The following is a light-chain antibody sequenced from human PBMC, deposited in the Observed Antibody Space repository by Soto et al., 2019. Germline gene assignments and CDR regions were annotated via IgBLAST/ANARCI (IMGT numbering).Light chain of an antibody. CDR2: GAS. J-gene: IGKJ3*01. Sequence: EIVMPQSPATLFVSPGERATLSCRASQSVSSNLAWYQQKPGQAPRLLIYGASTRATGIPARFSGSGSGTEFTLTISSLQSEFFAVYDCQQYNNGGGTFGPGTNVDIK. CDR1: QSVSSN. CDR3: QQYNNGGGT. V-gene: IGKV3-15*01.